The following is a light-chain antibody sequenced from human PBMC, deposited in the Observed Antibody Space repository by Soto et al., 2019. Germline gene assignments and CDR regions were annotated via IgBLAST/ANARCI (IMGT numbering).Light chain of an antibody. CDR3: SSYTSTSALDI. Sequence: QSALTQPASVSWSPGQSITISCTGTSSDVGSYNLVSWYQEHPGKAPKLMSYDVTKRPSGLSNRFSGSKSGNTVSLTISGLQAEDEADYYFSSYTSTSALDIFGSGTKVTVL. V-gene: IGLV2-14*02. J-gene: IGLJ1*01. CDR2: DVT. CDR1: SSDVGSYNL.